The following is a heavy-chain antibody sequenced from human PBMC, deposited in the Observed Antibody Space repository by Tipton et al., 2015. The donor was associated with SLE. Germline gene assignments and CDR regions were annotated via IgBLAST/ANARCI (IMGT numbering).Heavy chain of an antibody. J-gene: IGHJ5*02. V-gene: IGHV4-31*03. CDR3: ARDLWTGDFGRFDP. CDR1: GASLSNDGHY. CDR2: IYYSGST. D-gene: IGHD2-21*02. Sequence: TLSLTCSVSGASLSNDGHYWSWIRPHPGKGLEWIGYIYYSGSTYYNPSLKSRLSISVDTSKNQFSLNLRYVTAADTAVYYCARDLWTGDFGRFDPWGQGTLVTVSS.